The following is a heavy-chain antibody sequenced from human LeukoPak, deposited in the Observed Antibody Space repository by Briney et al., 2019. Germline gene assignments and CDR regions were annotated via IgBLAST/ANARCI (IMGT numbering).Heavy chain of an antibody. CDR3: ARDRVYGSYPLDY. V-gene: IGHV3-21*01. J-gene: IGHJ4*02. Sequence: GGSLRLSCAASGFTFSSYSMSWVRQAPGKGLEWVSSISSSSSYIYYADSVKGRFTISRDNAKNSLYLQMNSLRAEDAAVYYCARDRVYGSYPLDYWGQGTLVTVSS. D-gene: IGHD1-26*01. CDR2: ISSSSSYI. CDR1: GFTFSSYS.